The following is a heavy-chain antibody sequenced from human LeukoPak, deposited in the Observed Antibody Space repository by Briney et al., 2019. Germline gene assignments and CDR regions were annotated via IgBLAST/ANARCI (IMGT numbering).Heavy chain of an antibody. D-gene: IGHD3-22*01. Sequence: SVKVSCKASGGTFSSYTISWVRQAPGQGLEWMGRIIPILGIANYAQKFQGRVTITADKSTSTAYMELSSLRSEDTAVYYCARDRQDSSGYYRGWGQGTLVTASS. CDR1: GGTFSSYT. J-gene: IGHJ4*02. V-gene: IGHV1-69*04. CDR3: ARDRQDSSGYYRG. CDR2: IIPILGIA.